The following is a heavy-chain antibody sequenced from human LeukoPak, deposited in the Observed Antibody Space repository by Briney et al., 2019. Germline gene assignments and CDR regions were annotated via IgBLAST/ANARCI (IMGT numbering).Heavy chain of an antibody. CDR2: VFYSGSP. CDR1: GASISDSF. D-gene: IGHD1-26*01. V-gene: IGHV4-59*01. J-gene: IGHJ4*02. Sequence: SETLSLTCTIPGASISDSFWIRVRQPPGKGLEWIGYVFYSGSPTYNPPLNSRVTISMHTSSTQFCLRLSSVAAAPTAGSYFASFSGSYFFDYWGPGNLVTVSS. CDR3: ASFSGSYFFDY.